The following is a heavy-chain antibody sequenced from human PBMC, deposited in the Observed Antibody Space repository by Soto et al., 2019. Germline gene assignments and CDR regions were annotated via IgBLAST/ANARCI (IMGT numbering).Heavy chain of an antibody. Sequence: VASVKVSCKASGYTFTSYGISWVRQAPGQGLEWMGWISAYNGNTNYAQKLQGRVTMTTDTSTSTAYMELRSLRSDDTAVYYCARIYGSGSYYVPEHYWGQGTLVTVSS. V-gene: IGHV1-18*01. CDR1: GYTFTSYG. J-gene: IGHJ4*02. D-gene: IGHD3-10*01. CDR3: ARIYGSGSYYVPEHY. CDR2: ISAYNGNT.